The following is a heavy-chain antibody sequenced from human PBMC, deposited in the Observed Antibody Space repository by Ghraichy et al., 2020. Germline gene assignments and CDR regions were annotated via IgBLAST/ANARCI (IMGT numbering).Heavy chain of an antibody. CDR3: AREGTEGDLSSYYDFWSGYYDRGGLGPFDY. J-gene: IGHJ4*02. CDR1: GGSISSYY. D-gene: IGHD3-3*01. V-gene: IGHV4-4*07. CDR2: IYTSGST. Sequence: SETLSLTCTVSGGSISSYYWSWIRQPAGKGLEWIGRIYTSGSTNYNPSLKSRVTMSVDTSKNQFSLKLSSVTAADTAVYYCAREGTEGDLSSYYDFWSGYYDRGGLGPFDYWGQGTLVTVSS.